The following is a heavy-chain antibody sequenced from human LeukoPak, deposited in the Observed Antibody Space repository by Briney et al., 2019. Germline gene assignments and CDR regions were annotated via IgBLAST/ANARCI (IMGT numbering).Heavy chain of an antibody. V-gene: IGHV3-23*01. J-gene: IGHJ3*02. D-gene: IGHD3-22*01. Sequence: GGSLRLSCAASGFTFSSYAMSWVRQAPGKGLEWVSAISGSGGSTYYADSVKGRFTISRDNSKNTLYLQMNSLRAEDTAVYYCARETYYYDSSGYSNAFDIWGRGTMVTVSS. CDR3: ARETYYYDSSGYSNAFDI. CDR2: ISGSGGST. CDR1: GFTFSSYA.